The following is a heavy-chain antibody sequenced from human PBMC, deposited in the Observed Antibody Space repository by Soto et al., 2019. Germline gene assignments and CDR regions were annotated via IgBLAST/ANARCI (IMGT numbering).Heavy chain of an antibody. CDR3: ARSQTTVTSYDY. CDR2: IYHSGST. D-gene: IGHD4-17*01. J-gene: IGHJ4*02. CDR1: GGSISSGDYY. Sequence: SETLSLTCTVSGGSISSGDYYWIWVRQPPGRGLESIGYIYHSGSTYYNPSLKSRVTISVDRSKSQFSLKLSSVTAADTAVYYCARSQTTVTSYDYWGQGTLVTVSS. V-gene: IGHV4-30-4*01.